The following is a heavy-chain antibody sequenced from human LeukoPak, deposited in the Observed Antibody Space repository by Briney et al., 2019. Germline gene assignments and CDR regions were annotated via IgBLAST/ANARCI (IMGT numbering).Heavy chain of an antibody. D-gene: IGHD6-13*01. CDR1: GGSISGGKDF. CDR3: ARRGITYSSNFFEF. V-gene: IGHV4-39*01. CDR2: IFFSRST. J-gene: IGHJ4*02. Sequence: PSETLSLTCTVSGGSISGGKDFWGWIRQPPGKGLEWIGSIFFSRSTSYNPSLKCRVTISVDTSRNEFSLKVMSATVADTAVYYGARRGITYSSNFFEFWGQGALVTVSS.